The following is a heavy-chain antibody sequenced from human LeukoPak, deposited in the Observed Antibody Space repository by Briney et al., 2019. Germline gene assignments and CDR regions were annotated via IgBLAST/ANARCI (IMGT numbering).Heavy chain of an antibody. CDR2: IYYSGST. D-gene: IGHD3-22*01. V-gene: IGHV4-59*08. J-gene: IGHJ4*02. CDR1: GGSISSYY. Sequence: PSETLSLTCTVSGGSISSYYWSWIRQPPGKGLEWMGYIYYSGSTNYNPSLKSRVTISVDTSKNQFSLKLSSVTAADTAVYYCARLHDSSGYYYFDYWGQGTLVTVSS. CDR3: ARLHDSSGYYYFDY.